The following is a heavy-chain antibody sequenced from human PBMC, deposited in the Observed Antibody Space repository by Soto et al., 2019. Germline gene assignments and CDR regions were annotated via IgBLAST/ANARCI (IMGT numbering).Heavy chain of an antibody. CDR1: GFTFSSYE. CDR3: ARGQYSSGGGYFDY. CDR2: ISSSGSTI. J-gene: IGHJ4*02. Sequence: EVQLVESGGGLVQPGGSLRLSCAASGFTFSSYEMNWVRQAPGKGLEWVSYISSSGSTIYYADSVKGRFTISRDNAKNSLDLQINSLRAEDRAVYYCARGQYSSGGGYFDYWGQETLVTVSS. V-gene: IGHV3-48*03. D-gene: IGHD6-19*01.